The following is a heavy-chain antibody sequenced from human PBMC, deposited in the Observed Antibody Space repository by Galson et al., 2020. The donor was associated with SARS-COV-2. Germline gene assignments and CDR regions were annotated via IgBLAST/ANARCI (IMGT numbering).Heavy chain of an antibody. J-gene: IGHJ4*02. CDR1: GFTFSSYW. CDR2: IYSAGSST. Sequence: GGSLRLSCAASGFTFSSYWMHWVRQAPGKGLVWVSRIYSAGSSTSYADPVKGRFTISGDNAKNTLYLQMNSLRAEDTAVYYCARGDMGNDYFDYWGQGTLVTVSS. V-gene: IGHV3-74*01. CDR3: ARGDMGNDYFDY. D-gene: IGHD7-27*01.